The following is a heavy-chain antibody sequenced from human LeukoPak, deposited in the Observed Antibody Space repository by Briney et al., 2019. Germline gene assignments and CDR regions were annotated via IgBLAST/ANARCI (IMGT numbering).Heavy chain of an antibody. J-gene: IGHJ4*02. CDR1: GFTFSSYA. Sequence: GGSLRLSCAASGFTFSSYAMSWVRQAPGKGLEWVAVIWYDGSNKYYADSVKGRFTISRDNSKNTLYLQTNTLRDEDTAVYYCAKASSNYFYYFEYWGQGTLVTVSS. CDR2: IWYDGSNK. CDR3: AKASSNYFYYFEY. D-gene: IGHD2/OR15-2a*01. V-gene: IGHV3-30*02.